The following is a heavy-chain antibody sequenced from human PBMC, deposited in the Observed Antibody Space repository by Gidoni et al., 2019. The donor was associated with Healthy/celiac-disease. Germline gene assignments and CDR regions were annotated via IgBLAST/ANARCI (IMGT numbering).Heavy chain of an antibody. V-gene: IGHV1-18*01. J-gene: IGHJ5*02. CDR2: INAYNGNT. Sequence: QVQLVQSGAEVKKPGASVKVSCKASGYPFTSYGISWVRQAPGQGLEWMGWINAYNGNTNYAQKLQGRVTMTTDTSTSTAYMELRSLRSDDTAVYYCARDQGTYYYDSSGLKTWGQGTLVTVSS. D-gene: IGHD3-22*01. CDR3: ARDQGTYYYDSSGLKT. CDR1: GYPFTSYG.